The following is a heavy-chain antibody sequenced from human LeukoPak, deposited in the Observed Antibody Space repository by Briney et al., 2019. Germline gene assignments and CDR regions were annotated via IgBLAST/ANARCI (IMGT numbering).Heavy chain of an antibody. Sequence: PGGSLRLSCAASGFTFSNYWMHWVRQTPAKGLEWVAAKKPAGSEKYYLDSVTGRFSISRDNAKDSVYLQTNSLRAEDTAVYYCARGSMGARDYWGQGTLVTVSS. V-gene: IGHV3-7*05. CDR1: GFTFSNYW. CDR3: ARGSMGARDY. D-gene: IGHD1-26*01. CDR2: KKPAGSEK. J-gene: IGHJ4*02.